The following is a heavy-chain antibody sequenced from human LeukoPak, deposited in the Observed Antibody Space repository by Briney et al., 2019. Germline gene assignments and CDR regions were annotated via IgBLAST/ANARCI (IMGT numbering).Heavy chain of an antibody. CDR2: IYYSGST. Sequence: SETLSLTCTVSGGSISSGGYYWSWIRQHPGKGLEWIGYIYYSGSTYYNPSLKSRVTISVDTSKNQFSLKLSSVTAADTAVYYCARIPEAYYYDSGGYGGFDIWGQGTMVTVSS. CDR3: ARIPEAYYYDSGGYGGFDI. J-gene: IGHJ3*02. CDR1: GGSISSGGYY. V-gene: IGHV4-31*03. D-gene: IGHD3-22*01.